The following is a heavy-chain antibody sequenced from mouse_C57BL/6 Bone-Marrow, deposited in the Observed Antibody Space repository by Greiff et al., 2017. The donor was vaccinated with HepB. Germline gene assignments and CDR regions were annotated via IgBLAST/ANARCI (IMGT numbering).Heavy chain of an antibody. V-gene: IGHV1-81*01. CDR2: IYPRSGNT. Sequence: QVQLQQSGAELARPGASVKLSCKASGYTFTSYGISWVKQRTGQGLEWIGEIYPRSGNTYYNEKFKGKATLTADKSSSTAYMQLNSLTSEDSAVYFCARSHYGSSFFFDYWGQGTTLTVSS. CDR3: ARSHYGSSFFFDY. D-gene: IGHD1-1*01. J-gene: IGHJ2*01. CDR1: GYTFTSYG.